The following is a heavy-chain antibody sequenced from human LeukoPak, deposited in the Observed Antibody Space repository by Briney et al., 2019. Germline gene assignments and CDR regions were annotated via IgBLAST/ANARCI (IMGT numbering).Heavy chain of an antibody. Sequence: GGSLRLSCAASGFAFSSYWMSWVRQAPGKGLEWVSSISGSSSSTSIYYADSVKGRFTISRDNAKNSLYLQMNSLRPEDTAVYYCARSSSTSIYYYYDMDVWGQGTTVTVSS. CDR2: ISGSSSSTSI. J-gene: IGHJ6*02. V-gene: IGHV3-21*01. CDR1: GFAFSSYW. D-gene: IGHD2-2*01. CDR3: ARSSSTSIYYYYDMDV.